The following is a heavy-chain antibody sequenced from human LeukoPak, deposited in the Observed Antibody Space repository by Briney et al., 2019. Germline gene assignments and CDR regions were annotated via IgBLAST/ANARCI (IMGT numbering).Heavy chain of an antibody. CDR2: IKQDGSEK. D-gene: IGHD2-15*01. V-gene: IGHV3-7*01. CDR3: ARDYCSGGSCYSLADAFDI. Sequence: PGGSLRLSCAASGFTFSSYWMSWVRQAPGKGLEWVANIKQDGSEKYYVDSVKGRFTISRDNAKNSLYLQMNSLRAEDTAVYYCARDYCSGGSCYSLADAFDIWGQGTMVTVSS. J-gene: IGHJ3*02. CDR1: GFTFSSYW.